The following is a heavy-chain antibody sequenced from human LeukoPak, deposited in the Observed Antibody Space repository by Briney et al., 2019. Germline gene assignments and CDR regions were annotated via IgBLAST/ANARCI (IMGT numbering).Heavy chain of an antibody. CDR2: SYYNGRT. CDR3: ARAGGYSGYDNYFDY. CDR1: GGSISTYH. D-gene: IGHD5-12*01. V-gene: IGHV4-59*01. Sequence: SETLSLTCTVSGGSISTYHWSWIRQPPGKGLEWIGYSYYNGRTSYNPSLKSRVIISVDASKNQFSLRLTSVTTADTAVYFCARAGGYSGYDNYFDYWGQGALVTVSS. J-gene: IGHJ4*02.